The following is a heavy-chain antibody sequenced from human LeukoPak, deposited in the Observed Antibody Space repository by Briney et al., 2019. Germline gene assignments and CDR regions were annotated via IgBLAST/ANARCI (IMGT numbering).Heavy chain of an antibody. CDR3: ANGKNVVPAAIPKG. D-gene: IGHD2-2*01. Sequence: ASVKVSCKVSGYTLTELSMHWVRQAPGKGLEWMGGFDPEDGETIYAQKFQGRVTMTEDTSTDTAYMELSSLRSDDTAVYYCANGKNVVPAAIPKGWGQGTLVTVSS. V-gene: IGHV1-24*01. CDR2: FDPEDGET. CDR1: GYTLTELS. J-gene: IGHJ4*02.